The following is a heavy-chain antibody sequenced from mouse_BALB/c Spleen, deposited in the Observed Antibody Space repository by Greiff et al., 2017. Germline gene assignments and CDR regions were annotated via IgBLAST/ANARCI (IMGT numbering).Heavy chain of an antibody. J-gene: IGHJ3*01. CDR1: GYSITSGYY. CDR2: ISYDGSN. D-gene: IGHD2-14*01. V-gene: IGHV3-6*02. CDR3: ARDYRYETTGFAY. Sequence: EVKLMESGPGLVKPSQSLSLTCSVTGYSITSGYYWNWIRQFPGNKLEWMGYISYDGSNNYNPSLKNRISITRDTSKNQFFLKLNSVTTEDTATYYCARDYRYETTGFAYWGQGTLVTVSA.